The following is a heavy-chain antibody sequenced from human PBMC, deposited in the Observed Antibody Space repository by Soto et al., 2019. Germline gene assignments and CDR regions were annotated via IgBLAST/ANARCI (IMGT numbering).Heavy chain of an antibody. CDR3: ARDRVAVYGGNLVDY. CDR1: GFTFSSYA. Sequence: GGSLRLSCAASGFTFSSYAMHWVRQAPGKGLEWVAAISYDGDNKYYADSVKGRFTISRDNSKSTLYLQMNSLRAEDTAVYYCARDRVAVYGGNLVDYWGQGTLVTVSS. J-gene: IGHJ4*02. V-gene: IGHV3-30-3*01. D-gene: IGHD4-17*01. CDR2: ISYDGDNK.